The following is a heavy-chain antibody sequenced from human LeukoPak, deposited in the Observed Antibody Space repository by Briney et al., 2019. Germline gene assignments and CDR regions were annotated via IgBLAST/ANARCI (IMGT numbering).Heavy chain of an antibody. CDR2: ISGSGGST. J-gene: IGHJ4*02. D-gene: IGHD1-1*01. V-gene: IGHV3-23*01. CDR1: GFTFSSYA. Sequence: GGSLRLSCAASGFTFSSYAMSWVRQAPGKGLEWVSAISGSGGSTYYADSVKGRFTISRDNSKNTLYLQMNSLRAEDTAVYYCGKNPVAGTATGPLEYWGPGNLVPGPS. CDR3: GKNPVAGTATGPLEY.